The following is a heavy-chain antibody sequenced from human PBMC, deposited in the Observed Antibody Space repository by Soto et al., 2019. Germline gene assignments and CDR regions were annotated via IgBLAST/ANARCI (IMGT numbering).Heavy chain of an antibody. J-gene: IGHJ6*02. Sequence: ASVKVSCKASGYTFTSYYMHWVRQAPGQGLEWMGIINPSGGSTSYAQKFQGRVTMTRDTSTSTVYMELSSLRSEDTAVYYCALDYGDRYYGVDVWCQGTTVTVSS. CDR1: GYTFTSYY. CDR2: INPSGGST. CDR3: ALDYGDRYYGVDV. V-gene: IGHV1-46*01. D-gene: IGHD3-10*01.